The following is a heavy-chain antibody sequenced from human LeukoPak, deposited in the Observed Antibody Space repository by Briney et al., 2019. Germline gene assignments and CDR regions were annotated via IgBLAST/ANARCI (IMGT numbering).Heavy chain of an antibody. CDR2: IYDSGST. CDR1: GGSIRSSYYY. Sequence: SETLSLTCTVSGGSIRSSYYYWGWIRQPPGKGLEWIGSIYDSGSTYYNPSLKSRVTISVDTSKNQFSLKLSSVTAADTAVCYCARRITPGYYDSSGYPDAFDIWGQGTMVTVSS. J-gene: IGHJ3*02. CDR3: ARRITPGYYDSSGYPDAFDI. D-gene: IGHD3-22*01. V-gene: IGHV4-39*01.